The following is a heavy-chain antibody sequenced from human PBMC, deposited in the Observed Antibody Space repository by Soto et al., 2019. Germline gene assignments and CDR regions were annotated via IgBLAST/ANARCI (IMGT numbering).Heavy chain of an antibody. Sequence: QVQLQESGPGLVKPSETLSLTCTVSGGSISSYYWSWIRQPPGKGLEWIGYIYYSGSTNYNPSLKSRVTISVDTSKNQFSLKLSSVTAADTAVYYCARDGTASSEAFDIWGQGTMVTGSS. CDR1: GGSISSYY. V-gene: IGHV4-59*01. J-gene: IGHJ3*02. D-gene: IGHD6-13*01. CDR3: ARDGTASSEAFDI. CDR2: IYYSGST.